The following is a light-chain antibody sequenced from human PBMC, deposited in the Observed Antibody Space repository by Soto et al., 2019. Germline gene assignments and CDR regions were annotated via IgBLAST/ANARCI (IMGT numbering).Light chain of an antibody. CDR2: AAF. V-gene: IGKV1-39*01. Sequence: DIQMTQSPSSLSASVGDRVTIACRASQSISTYLNWYQQKPGKAPNXLIYAAFKLQSGVPSRFTGSASGTDFTLTISNLQPEDFATYYCQQSYKTPVTFGGGTKVDIK. J-gene: IGKJ4*01. CDR3: QQSYKTPVT. CDR1: QSISTY.